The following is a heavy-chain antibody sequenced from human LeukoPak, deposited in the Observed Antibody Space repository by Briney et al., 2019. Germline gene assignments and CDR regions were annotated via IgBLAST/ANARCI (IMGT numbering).Heavy chain of an antibody. D-gene: IGHD1-26*01. CDR1: GFTFRNAW. CDR3: TTAVGGTEDFDY. CDR2: IKKKTEGGTT. V-gene: IGHV3-15*01. Sequence: GGSLRLSCAASGFTFRNAWMSWVRQAPGKGLEWVGRIKKKTEGGTTDYAAPVKGRFTISRDDSKNALYLQMNSLKTEDTAVYYCTTAVGGTEDFDYWGQGTLVTVSS. J-gene: IGHJ4*02.